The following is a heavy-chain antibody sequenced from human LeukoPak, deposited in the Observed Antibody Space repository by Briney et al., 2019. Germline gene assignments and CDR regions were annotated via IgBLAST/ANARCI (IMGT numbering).Heavy chain of an antibody. D-gene: IGHD3-10*01. CDR2: ITSDGYNK. J-gene: IGHJ4*02. V-gene: IGHV3-30*02. CDR3: AKELQPWFPFDD. Sequence: GGSLRLSCAASGFIFSNYGMHWVRQAPGNGLEWLAFITSDGYNKYYTDPVKGRFTISRDNSDNTLYLQMNSLRPEDTAVYYCAKELQPWFPFDDCGQGILVTVSS. CDR1: GFIFSNYG.